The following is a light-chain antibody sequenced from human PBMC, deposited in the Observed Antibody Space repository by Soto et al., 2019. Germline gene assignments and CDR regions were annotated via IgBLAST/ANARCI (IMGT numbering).Light chain of an antibody. CDR3: EAWVDSLNGRGV. CDR1: SSNIGSNT. V-gene: IGLV1-44*01. Sequence: QSVLTQPPSASGTPGQRVTISCSGSSSNIGSNTVNWYQQLPGTAPKLLIYSNNQRPSGVPDRFSGSKSGTSASLAISGLQSEDEADYYCEAWVDSLNGRGVFGTGTKVTVL. J-gene: IGLJ1*01. CDR2: SNN.